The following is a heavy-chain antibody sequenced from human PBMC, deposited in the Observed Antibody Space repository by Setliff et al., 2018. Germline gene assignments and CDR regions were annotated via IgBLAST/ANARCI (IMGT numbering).Heavy chain of an antibody. V-gene: IGHV5-51*01. CDR1: GYNFTTYW. Sequence: GESLKISCKVSGYNFTTYWIGWVRQMPGKGLGWMGIIYPGDSHTRYSPSFQGQVTMSADKSINTAYLQWSNLKASDTALYYCATTGYCDTGSCYFYFDYWGQGTLVTVLL. D-gene: IGHD2-15*01. CDR2: IYPGDSHT. J-gene: IGHJ4*02. CDR3: ATTGYCDTGSCYFYFDY.